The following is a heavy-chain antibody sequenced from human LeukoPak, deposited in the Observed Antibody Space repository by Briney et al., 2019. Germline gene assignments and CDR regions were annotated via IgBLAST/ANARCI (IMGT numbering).Heavy chain of an antibody. CDR2: ISSSSSYI. D-gene: IGHD3-3*01. V-gene: IGHV3-21*01. J-gene: IGHJ4*02. CDR3: ARDLIDFWSGYYYYFDY. CDR1: GFTFSSYS. Sequence: GGSLRLSCAASGFTFSSYSMNWVRQAPGKGLEWVSSISSSSSYIYYADSVKGRFIISRDNAKNSLYLQMNSLRAEDTAVYYCARDLIDFWSGYYYYFDYWGQGTLVTVSS.